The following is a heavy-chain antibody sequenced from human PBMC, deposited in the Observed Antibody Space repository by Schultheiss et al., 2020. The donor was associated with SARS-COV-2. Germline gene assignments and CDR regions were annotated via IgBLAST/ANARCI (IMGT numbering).Heavy chain of an antibody. CDR2: IDPSDSYT. J-gene: IGHJ6*02. CDR1: GYSFTSYW. Sequence: GESLKISCKGSGYSFTSYWISWVRQMPGKGLEWMGRIDPSDSYTNYSPSFQGHVTISADKSISTAYLQWSSLKASDTAMYYCASEGGPYGSGSYFYYYGMDVWGQGTTVTVSS. V-gene: IGHV5-10-1*01. CDR3: ASEGGPYGSGSYFYYYGMDV. D-gene: IGHD3-10*01.